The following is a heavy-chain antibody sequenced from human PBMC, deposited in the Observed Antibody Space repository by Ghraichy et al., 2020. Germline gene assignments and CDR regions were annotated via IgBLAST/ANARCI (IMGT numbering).Heavy chain of an antibody. D-gene: IGHD3-22*01. V-gene: IGHV3-23*01. Sequence: GGSLRLSCAASGFTFSSYAMSWVRQAPGKGLEWVSAISGSGGSTYYADSVKGRFTISRDNSKNTLYLQMNSLRAEDTAVYYCAKEGTMYYYDSSGYPDYFDYWGQGTLVTVSS. CDR2: ISGSGGST. CDR1: GFTFSSYA. CDR3: AKEGTMYYYDSSGYPDYFDY. J-gene: IGHJ4*02.